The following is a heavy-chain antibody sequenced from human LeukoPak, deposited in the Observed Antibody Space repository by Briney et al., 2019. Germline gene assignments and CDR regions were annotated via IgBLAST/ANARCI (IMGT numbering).Heavy chain of an antibody. CDR3: ARVGSWDIAYVDY. CDR1: GFTFSSYW. J-gene: IGHJ4*02. V-gene: IGHV3-7*01. CDR2: IKQDGSEK. Sequence: GGSLRLSCAASGFTFSSYWMSWVRQAPGKGLEWEANIKQDGSEKYYVDSVKGRFTISRDNAKNSLYLQMNSLRAEDTAVYYCARVGSWDIAYVDYWGQGTLVTVSS. D-gene: IGHD5-12*01.